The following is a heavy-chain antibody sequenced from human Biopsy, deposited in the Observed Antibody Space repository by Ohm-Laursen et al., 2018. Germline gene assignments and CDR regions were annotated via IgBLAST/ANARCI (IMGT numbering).Heavy chain of an antibody. V-gene: IGHV4-31*01. CDR2: IFNGANT. CDR3: ARGDYFDSNGYFWFDP. J-gene: IGHJ5*02. Sequence: SDTLSLTCTVSGGSISSGGSYWSWIRQRPGKGLEWIGYIFNGANTYYNPSLKNLITISGDTSKNQFSLKLNSVTAADTAVYYCARGDYFDSNGYFWFDPWGQGTLVTVSS. D-gene: IGHD3-22*01. CDR1: GGSISSGGSY.